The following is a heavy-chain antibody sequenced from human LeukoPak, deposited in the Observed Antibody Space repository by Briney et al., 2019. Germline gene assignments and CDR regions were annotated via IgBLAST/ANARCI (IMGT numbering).Heavy chain of an antibody. CDR3: AKRGVVIRVILVGFHKEAYYFDS. CDR1: GFTFSNSA. D-gene: IGHD3-22*01. V-gene: IGHV3-23*01. J-gene: IGHJ4*02. CDR2: ISDSGGRT. Sequence: PGGSLRLSCAASGFTFSNSAMSWVRQAPGKGLEWVAGISDSGGRTNYADSVKGRFTISRDNPKNTLYLQMNSLRAEDTAVYFCAKRGVVIRVILVGFHKEAYYFDSWGQGALVTVSS.